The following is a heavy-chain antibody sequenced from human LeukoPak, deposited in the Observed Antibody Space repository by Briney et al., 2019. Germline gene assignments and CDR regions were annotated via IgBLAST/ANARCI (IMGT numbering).Heavy chain of an antibody. CDR2: ISGSGGST. J-gene: IGHJ6*02. CDR1: GFTFSSYA. D-gene: IGHD3-22*01. CDR3: AKILSGYLHYYYGMDV. V-gene: IGHV3-23*01. Sequence: GGSLRLSCAASGFTFSSYAMSWVRQAPGKGLEWVSAISGSGGSTYYADSVKGRFTISRDNSKNTLYLQMNSLRAEDTAVYYCAKILSGYLHYYYGMDVWGQGTTVTVSS.